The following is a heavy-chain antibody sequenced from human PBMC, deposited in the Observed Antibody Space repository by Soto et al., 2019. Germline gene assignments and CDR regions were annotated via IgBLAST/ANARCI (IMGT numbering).Heavy chain of an antibody. CDR2: IYPGDSDT. D-gene: IGHD3-22*01. Sequence: PGESLKISCKGSGYSFTSYWIGWVRQMPGKGLEWMGIIYPGDSDTRYSPSFQGQVTISADKSISTAYLQWSSLKAPDTAMYYCARLSYSDPNYYYYYGMDVWGQGTTVTVSS. CDR1: GYSFTSYW. J-gene: IGHJ6*02. V-gene: IGHV5-51*01. CDR3: ARLSYSDPNYYYYYGMDV.